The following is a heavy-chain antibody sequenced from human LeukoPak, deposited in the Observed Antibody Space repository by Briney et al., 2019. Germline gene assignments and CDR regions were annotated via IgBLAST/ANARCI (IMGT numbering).Heavy chain of an antibody. J-gene: IGHJ4*02. CDR2: ISWNSGSI. CDR3: AKAFSGSWYYYDSSGYYFDY. CDR1: GFTFDDYA. V-gene: IGHV3-9*01. Sequence: PGRSLRLSCAASGFTFDDYAMHWVRQAPGKGLEWVSGISWNSGSIGYADSVKGRFTISRDNAKNSLYLQMNSLRAEDTALYYCAKAFSGSWYYYDSSGYYFDYWGQGTLVTVPS. D-gene: IGHD3-22*01.